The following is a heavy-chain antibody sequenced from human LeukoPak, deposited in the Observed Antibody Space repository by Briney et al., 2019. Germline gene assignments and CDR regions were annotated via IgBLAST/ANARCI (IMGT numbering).Heavy chain of an antibody. CDR1: GFSLSTRAMG. D-gene: IGHD2/OR15-2a*01. J-gene: IGHJ3*01. V-gene: IGHV2-5*01. CDR3: ARKIGAFGV. CDR2: IYWNDDK. Sequence: ESGPTLVNPTQTLTLTCTFSGFSLSTRAMGVGWIRQPPGQALEWLALIYWNDDKRYSPSLKNRLTITKDTSKNQVVLTMTNMDPVDTATYYCARKIGAFGVWGQGTMVTVSS.